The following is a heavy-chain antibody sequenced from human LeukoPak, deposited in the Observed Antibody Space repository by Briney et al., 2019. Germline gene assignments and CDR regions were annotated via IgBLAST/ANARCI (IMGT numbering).Heavy chain of an antibody. CDR3: ARAFTVATSVDISGFDP. V-gene: IGHV4-38-2*02. Sequence: SETLSLTCTVSGYSISSGYYWGWIRQPPGKGLEWIGSIYHSGSTYYNPSLKSRVTISVDTSKNQFSLKLSSVTAADTAVYYCARAFTVATSVDISGFDPWGQGTLVTVSS. D-gene: IGHD4-23*01. J-gene: IGHJ5*02. CDR2: IYHSGST. CDR1: GYSISSGYY.